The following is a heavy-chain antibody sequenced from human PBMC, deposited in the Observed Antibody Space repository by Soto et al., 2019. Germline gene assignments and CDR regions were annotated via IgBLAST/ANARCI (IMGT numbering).Heavy chain of an antibody. CDR3: AGDLGGWTDY. D-gene: IGHD6-19*01. Sequence: QVQLVQSGAEVKKPGASVKVSCKASGYTFTSYAMHWVRQAPGQRLEWMGWINAGNGNTKYSQKFQGRVTITRDTSASTAYMERSSLRSEDTTVYYWAGDLGGWTDYWGQGTLVTVSS. J-gene: IGHJ4*02. CDR1: GYTFTSYA. V-gene: IGHV1-3*01. CDR2: INAGNGNT.